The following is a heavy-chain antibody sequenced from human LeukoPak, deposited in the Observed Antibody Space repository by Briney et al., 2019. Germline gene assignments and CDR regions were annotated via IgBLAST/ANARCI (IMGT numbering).Heavy chain of an antibody. D-gene: IGHD6-13*01. CDR1: GYSFTSYW. Sequence: AASLKISCKGFGYSFTSYWIGWVRQIPGKGLEWMGSIYPGDSDTRYSPSFQGQVTISADKSISTAYLQWSSLKASDTAMYYCARQGSSWSNWFDPWGQGTLVTVSS. CDR2: IYPGDSDT. J-gene: IGHJ5*02. CDR3: ARQGSSWSNWFDP. V-gene: IGHV5-51*01.